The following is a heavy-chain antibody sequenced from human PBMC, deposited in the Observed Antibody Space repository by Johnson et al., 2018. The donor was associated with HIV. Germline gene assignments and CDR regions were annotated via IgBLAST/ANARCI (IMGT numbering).Heavy chain of an antibody. CDR2: ISYDGSNT. Sequence: QVQLVESGGGVVQPGGSLKLSCAASGFTFSGSAMHWVRQAPGKGLEWVAVISYDGSNTYYADSVKGRFTISRDNSKNTLYLQMNSLRAEDTAVYYCAREAGDRFVGFDAFDIWGQGTMVTVSS. CDR1: GFTFSGSA. CDR3: AREAGDRFVGFDAFDI. V-gene: IGHV3-30*14. J-gene: IGHJ3*02. D-gene: IGHD7-27*01.